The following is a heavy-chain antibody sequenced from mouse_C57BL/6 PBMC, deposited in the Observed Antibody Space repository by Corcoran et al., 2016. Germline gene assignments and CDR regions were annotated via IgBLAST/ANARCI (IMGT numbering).Heavy chain of an antibody. J-gene: IGHJ4*01. D-gene: IGHD2-4*01. CDR3: VKRDYDYDEAMDY. CDR2: IYTDTGEP. Sequence: QIQLVQAGPELKKPEETVKIYCRASGDKFTEYRMHKVKQAQGKGFKGKGMIYTDTGEPTYAEEFKGRFAFSLETSASTAYLQINNLKNEDTATYFCVKRDYDYDEAMDYWGQGTSVTVSS. V-gene: IGHV9-1*01. CDR1: GDKFTEYR.